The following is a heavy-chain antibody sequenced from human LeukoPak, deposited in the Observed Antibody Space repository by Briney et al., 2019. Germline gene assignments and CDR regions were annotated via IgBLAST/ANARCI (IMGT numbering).Heavy chain of an antibody. Sequence: SETLSLTCTVSGGSISSGDYHWSWIRQPPGKGLEWIGYIDYSGSTYFNPSLKSRVTISVDTSKNQFSLELNSVTAADTAIYYCARGPSVPAALPFDYWGQGTLVTVSS. D-gene: IGHD2-2*01. CDR2: IDYSGST. V-gene: IGHV4-30-4*01. CDR1: GGSISSGDYH. J-gene: IGHJ4*02. CDR3: ARGPSVPAALPFDY.